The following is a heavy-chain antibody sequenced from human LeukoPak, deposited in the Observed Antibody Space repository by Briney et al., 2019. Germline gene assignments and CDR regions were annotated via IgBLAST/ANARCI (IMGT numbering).Heavy chain of an antibody. V-gene: IGHV1-18*04. D-gene: IGHD6-19*01. Sequence: ASVKVSCKASGYTFTGYYMHWVRQAPGQGLEWMGWISAYNGNTNYAQKLQGRVTMTTDTSTSTAYMELRSLRSDDTAVYYCARDRDAQTVAVGGYWGQGTLVTVSS. CDR2: ISAYNGNT. CDR3: ARDRDAQTVAVGGY. CDR1: GYTFTGYY. J-gene: IGHJ4*02.